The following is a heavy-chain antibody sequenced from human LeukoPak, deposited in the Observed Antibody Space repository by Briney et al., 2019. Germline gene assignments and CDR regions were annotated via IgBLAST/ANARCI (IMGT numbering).Heavy chain of an antibody. CDR1: GYTFTSYD. J-gene: IGHJ4*02. CDR3: ARGHWIYYDSSGYYPDY. D-gene: IGHD3-22*01. Sequence: ASVKVSCKASGYTFTSYDINWVRQAAGQGLEWMGWMNPNSGNTGYAQKFQGRATMTRNTSISTAYMELSSLRSEDTAVYYCARGHWIYYDSSGYYPDYWGQGTLVTVSS. V-gene: IGHV1-8*01. CDR2: MNPNSGNT.